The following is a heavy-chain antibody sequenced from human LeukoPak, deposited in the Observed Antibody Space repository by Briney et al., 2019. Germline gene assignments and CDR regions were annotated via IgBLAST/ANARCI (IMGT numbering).Heavy chain of an antibody. CDR2: ISWNSGSI. CDR3: AKDINIRFLEWSPDAFDI. Sequence: GRSLRLSCAASGFTFDDDAMHWVRQAPGKGLEWVSGISWNSGSIGYADSVKGRFTISRDNAKNSLYLQMNSLRAEDTALYYCAKDINIRFLEWSPDAFDIWGQGTMVTVSS. V-gene: IGHV3-9*01. CDR1: GFTFDDDA. J-gene: IGHJ3*02. D-gene: IGHD3-3*01.